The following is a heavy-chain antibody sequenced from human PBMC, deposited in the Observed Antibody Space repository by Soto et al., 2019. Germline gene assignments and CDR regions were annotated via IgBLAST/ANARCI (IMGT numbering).Heavy chain of an antibody. CDR2: IWYDGSNK. V-gene: IGHV3-33*01. CDR1: GFTFSSYG. Sequence: GGSLRLSCAASGFTFSSYGMHWVRQAPGKGLEWVAVIWYDGSNKYYADSVKGRFTISRDNSKNTLYLQMNSLRAEDTAVYYCARTYCSGGSCYPPIDYWGQGTLVTVSS. J-gene: IGHJ4*02. CDR3: ARTYCSGGSCYPPIDY. D-gene: IGHD2-15*01.